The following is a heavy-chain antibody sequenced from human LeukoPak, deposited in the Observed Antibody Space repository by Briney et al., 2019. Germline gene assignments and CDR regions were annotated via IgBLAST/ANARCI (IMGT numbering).Heavy chain of an antibody. D-gene: IGHD1-26*01. CDR2: IKPNSGDT. Sequence: ASVKVSCKASGYTFTGYHMHWVRQPPRQGLEWMGWIKPNSGDTNYAQKFQGRVSMTRDTSISTAYMDLSGLRSDDTALYYCARGLGWDSGTYLGAWGQGTLVTVSS. CDR1: GYTFTGYH. V-gene: IGHV1-2*02. CDR3: ARGLGWDSGTYLGA. J-gene: IGHJ5*02.